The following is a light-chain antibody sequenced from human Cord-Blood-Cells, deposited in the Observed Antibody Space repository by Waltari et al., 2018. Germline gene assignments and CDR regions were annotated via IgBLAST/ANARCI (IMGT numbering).Light chain of an antibody. CDR2: GNS. J-gene: IGLJ1*01. V-gene: IGLV1-40*01. Sequence: QSVLTQPPSVSGAPGQRVTISCTGSSSNIGAGYDVHWYQQLPGTAPKLLIYGNSNRPSGVPDLFAGSKSGTSASLAITGLQAEDEAYYYCQSYDSSLSGYVFGTGTKVTVL. CDR3: QSYDSSLSGYV. CDR1: SSNIGAGYD.